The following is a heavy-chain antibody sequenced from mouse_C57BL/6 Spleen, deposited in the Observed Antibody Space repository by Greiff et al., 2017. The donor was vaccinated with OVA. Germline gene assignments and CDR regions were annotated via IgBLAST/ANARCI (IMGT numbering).Heavy chain of an antibody. Sequence: EVQLLESGGDLVKPGGSLKLSCAASGFTFSSYGMSWVRQTPDKRLEWVATISSGGSYTYSPDSVKGRFTISRDNAKNTLYLQMRSLKSEDTAMYYCARVDDYDGFDYWGQGTTLTVSS. CDR3: ARVDDYDGFDY. J-gene: IGHJ2*01. CDR1: GFTFSSYG. D-gene: IGHD2-4*01. CDR2: ISSGGSYT. V-gene: IGHV5-6*01.